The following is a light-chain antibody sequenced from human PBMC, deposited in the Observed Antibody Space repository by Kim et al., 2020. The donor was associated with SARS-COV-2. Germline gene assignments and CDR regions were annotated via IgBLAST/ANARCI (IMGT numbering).Light chain of an antibody. V-gene: IGKV1-5*03. CDR3: QQYDVHPET. CDR1: QSIHIW. J-gene: IGKJ1*01. CDR2: KAS. Sequence: AAVGDRVTIYCRASQSIHIWLAWFQQKPGNAPRVLMYKASALESGVPSRFIGSGSGTEFTLTISSLQPDDSATYYCQQYDVHPETFGQGTKVDIK.